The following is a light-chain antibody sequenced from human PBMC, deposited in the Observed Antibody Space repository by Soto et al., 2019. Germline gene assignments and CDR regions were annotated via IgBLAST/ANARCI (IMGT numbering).Light chain of an antibody. Sequence: DIQMTQSPSTLSASVGDGVTITCRASQSIGSGLAWYQQKPGKAPKLLIYKATNLQTGVPSRFSGSGAGTDFILTISSLQPVDSATYYCQHYTDFHYTFGQGTKVEI. V-gene: IGKV1-5*03. CDR1: QSIGSG. CDR2: KAT. J-gene: IGKJ2*01. CDR3: QHYTDFHYT.